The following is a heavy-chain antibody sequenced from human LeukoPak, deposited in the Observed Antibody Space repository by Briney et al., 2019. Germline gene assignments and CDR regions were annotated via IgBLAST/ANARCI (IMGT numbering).Heavy chain of an antibody. Sequence: PSETLSLTCTVSGGSISSSSYYWGWIRQPPGKGLEWIGSIYYSGSTYYNPSLKSRVTISVDTSKNQFSLKLSSVTAADTAVYYCARLRGAADVGYWGQGTLVTVSS. CDR3: ARLRGAADVGY. J-gene: IGHJ4*02. CDR2: IYYSGST. CDR1: GGSISSSSYY. V-gene: IGHV4-39*01. D-gene: IGHD6-13*01.